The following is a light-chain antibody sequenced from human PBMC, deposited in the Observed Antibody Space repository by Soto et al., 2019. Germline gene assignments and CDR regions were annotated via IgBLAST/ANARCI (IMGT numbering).Light chain of an antibody. CDR1: QSVSSN. CDR2: DAS. Sequence: EIVLTQSPGTLSLSPGERATLSFRASQSVSSNFAWYQQKHGQAPRLLIYDASTRATGIPARFSGSGSGTEFTLTISSLQSEDFAVYYCQQYKKWPRTFGHGTKVDIK. V-gene: IGKV3-15*01. J-gene: IGKJ1*01. CDR3: QQYKKWPRT.